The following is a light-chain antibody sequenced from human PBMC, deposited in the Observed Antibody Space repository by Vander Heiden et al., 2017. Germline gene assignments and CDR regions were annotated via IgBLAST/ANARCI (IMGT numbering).Light chain of an antibody. CDR3: HQYNNWPT. V-gene: IGKV3-15*01. CDR2: GAS. Sequence: EIVMTQSPATLSVSPGERATLSCRASHSVSSNLAWYQQKPGQAPRLLVYGASTRATGIPARFSGGGSGTEFTLTVSSLQSEDFAVYYCHQYNNWPTFGRGTKVEIK. J-gene: IGKJ1*01. CDR1: HSVSSN.